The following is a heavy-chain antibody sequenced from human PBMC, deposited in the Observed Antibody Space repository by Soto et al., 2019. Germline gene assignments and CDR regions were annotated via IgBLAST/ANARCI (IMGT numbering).Heavy chain of an antibody. J-gene: IGHJ6*03. CDR3: ARLAVAGTIHYYYYMDV. CDR2: INAGNGNT. CDR1: GYTFTSYA. D-gene: IGHD6-19*01. V-gene: IGHV1-3*01. Sequence: ASVKVSCKASGYTFTSYAMHWVRQAPGQRLEWMGWINAGNGNTKYSQKFQGRVTITRDTSASTAYMELSSLRSEDTAEYYCARLAVAGTIHYYYYMDVWGKGTTVTVSS.